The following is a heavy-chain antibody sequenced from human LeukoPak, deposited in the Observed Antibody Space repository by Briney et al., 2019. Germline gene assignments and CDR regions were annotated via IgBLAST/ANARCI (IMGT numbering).Heavy chain of an antibody. Sequence: GGSLRLSCAASGFTFSSYSMNWVRQAPGKGREWVSHITASGTAMFYADSVKGRFTISRDNAKNSLYLQMNSLRDEDTAVYYCASSGSYRFDYWGQGTLVTVSS. J-gene: IGHJ4*02. V-gene: IGHV3-48*02. CDR1: GFTFSSYS. CDR3: ASSGSYRFDY. D-gene: IGHD1-26*01. CDR2: ITASGTAM.